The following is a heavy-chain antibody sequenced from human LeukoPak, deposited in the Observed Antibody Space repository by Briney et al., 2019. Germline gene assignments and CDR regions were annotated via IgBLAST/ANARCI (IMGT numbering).Heavy chain of an antibody. Sequence: GGSLRLSCAASGFTFSSYSMNWVRQAPGKGREWVSHITASGTAMFYADSVKGRFTISRDNAKNSLYLQMNSLRDEDTAVYYCASSGSYRFDYWGQGTLVTVSS. J-gene: IGHJ4*02. V-gene: IGHV3-48*02. CDR1: GFTFSSYS. CDR3: ASSGSYRFDY. D-gene: IGHD1-26*01. CDR2: ITASGTAM.